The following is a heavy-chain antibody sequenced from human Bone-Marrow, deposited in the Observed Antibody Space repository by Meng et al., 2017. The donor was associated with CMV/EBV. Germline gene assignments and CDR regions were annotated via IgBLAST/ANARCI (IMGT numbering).Heavy chain of an antibody. CDR2: INPNSGGT. CDR1: GYTFTAYY. J-gene: IGHJ5*02. D-gene: IGHD2-2*01. V-gene: IGHV1-2*02. CDR3: ARDRKYCSSTCCSGDWFDP. Sequence: ASVKVSCKASGYTFTAYYMHWVRQAPGQGLEWMGWINPNSGGTNYAQKFQGRVTMTRDTSISTAYMELSRLRSDDTAVYYCARDRKYCSSTCCSGDWFDPWGQGTLVTVSS.